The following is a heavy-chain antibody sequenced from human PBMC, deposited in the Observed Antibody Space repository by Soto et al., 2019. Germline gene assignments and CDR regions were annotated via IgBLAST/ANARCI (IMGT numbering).Heavy chain of an antibody. V-gene: IGHV1-69*05. CDR3: ARDATLHFDFWKKWNWFDL. Sequence: GASVKVSCKASGGTFSSYAISWVRQAPGQGLEWMGGIIPIFGTANYAQKFQGRVTITRDTSASTAYMELSSLRSEDSGVYYCARDATLHFDFWKKWNWFDLWGQGTLVTVSS. J-gene: IGHJ5*02. D-gene: IGHD3-3*01. CDR2: IIPIFGTA. CDR1: GGTFSSYA.